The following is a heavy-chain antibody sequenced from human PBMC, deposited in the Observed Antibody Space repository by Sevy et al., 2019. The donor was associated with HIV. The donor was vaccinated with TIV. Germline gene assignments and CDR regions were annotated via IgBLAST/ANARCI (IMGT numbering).Heavy chain of an antibody. CDR1: GFTFSQAW. Sequence: GGSLRLSCAASGFTFSQAWMSWVRQAPGKGLEWVGRIKSRTDGETTDYAAPVEGRFTISRDDSKNTLYLQMNSLKTEDTAVYYCAIDDYYDSSGYAYDAFDYWGQGTMVTVSS. CDR2: IKSRTDGETT. CDR3: AIDDYYDSSGYAYDAFDY. D-gene: IGHD3-22*01. J-gene: IGHJ3*01. V-gene: IGHV3-15*01.